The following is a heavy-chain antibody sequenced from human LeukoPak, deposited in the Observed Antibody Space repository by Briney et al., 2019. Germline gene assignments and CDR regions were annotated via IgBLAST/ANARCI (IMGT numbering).Heavy chain of an antibody. CDR1: GYTLTDLS. Sequence: RASVKASCKVSGYTLTDLSIHWVRQAPGTGLEWMGGFDPEDGETIYAQKFQGRVTMTEYTSTDTAYMELSSLRSEDTAVYYCATDPVVVTAPYFDYWGQGTLVTVSS. CDR3: ATDPVVVTAPYFDY. V-gene: IGHV1-24*01. D-gene: IGHD2-21*02. CDR2: FDPEDGET. J-gene: IGHJ4*02.